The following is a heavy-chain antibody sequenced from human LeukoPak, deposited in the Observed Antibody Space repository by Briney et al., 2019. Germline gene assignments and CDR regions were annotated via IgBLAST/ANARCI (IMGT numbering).Heavy chain of an antibody. Sequence: ASVKVSCKASGYAFTGYYLQWVRKAPGQGLEWMVRIDPNSGGTNYAQKFQGRVTMTRDTSISTAYMELSRLRSDDTAVYYCSRDSGRFGEEYYYYYYYMDVWGKGTTVTVSS. CDR3: SRDSGRFGEEYYYYYYYMDV. D-gene: IGHD3-10*01. V-gene: IGHV1-2*06. CDR2: IDPNSGGT. J-gene: IGHJ6*03. CDR1: GYAFTGYY.